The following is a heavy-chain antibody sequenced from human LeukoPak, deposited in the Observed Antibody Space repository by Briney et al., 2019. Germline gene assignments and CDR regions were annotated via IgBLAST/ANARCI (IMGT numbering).Heavy chain of an antibody. Sequence: SETLSLTCTVSGVSTTSSDYYWSWIHQYPGKGLEWIGYIYYSGSTYYNPSLKSRLTISLDTSENQFSLKLSSVTAADTAIYYCARYTTVITTNAFDIWGQGSMVTVSA. CDR2: IYYSGST. CDR1: GVSTTSSDYY. CDR3: ARYTTVITTNAFDI. J-gene: IGHJ3*02. V-gene: IGHV4-31*03. D-gene: IGHD4-23*01.